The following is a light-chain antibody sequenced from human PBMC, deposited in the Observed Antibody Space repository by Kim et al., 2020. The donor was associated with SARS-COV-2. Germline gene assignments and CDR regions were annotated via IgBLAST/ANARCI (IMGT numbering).Light chain of an antibody. Sequence: SASVGDSVTITCRASQSINKWLAWYQQKPGTAPKHLIYDASTLESGVPSRFSGSGSETEFTLTISSLQPDDLATYYCQQYHAYWTFGQGTKVDIK. CDR3: QQYHAYWT. J-gene: IGKJ1*01. CDR2: DAS. V-gene: IGKV1-5*01. CDR1: QSINKW.